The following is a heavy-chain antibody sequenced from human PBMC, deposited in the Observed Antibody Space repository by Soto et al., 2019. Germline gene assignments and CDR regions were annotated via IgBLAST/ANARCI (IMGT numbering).Heavy chain of an antibody. Sequence: GGSLRLSCAASGFIFSHYSMNWVRQAPGRGLEWISYISSSGTTVYFADSVKGRFTISRDNGNSSVYLQMNSLRDEDTAVYYCARDRYSGYVGNGFRYRGQGTLVTVSS. CDR2: ISSSGTTV. J-gene: IGHJ4*02. V-gene: IGHV3-48*02. D-gene: IGHD5-12*01. CDR3: ARDRYSGYVGNGFRY. CDR1: GFIFSHYS.